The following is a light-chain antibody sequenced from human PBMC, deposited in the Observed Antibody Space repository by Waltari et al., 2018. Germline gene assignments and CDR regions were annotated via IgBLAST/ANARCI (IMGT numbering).Light chain of an antibody. CDR2: DVS. Sequence: QSALTQPASVSGSPGQSITISCTGTSSDVGGSNYVSWYQQYPGKAPKLIIYDVSNRPSGISHRFSGSKSGNTASLTISGLQAEDEGDYYCSSYTSSSTLYVFGSGTKVTVL. CDR1: SSDVGGSNY. J-gene: IGLJ1*01. CDR3: SSYTSSSTLYV. V-gene: IGLV2-14*03.